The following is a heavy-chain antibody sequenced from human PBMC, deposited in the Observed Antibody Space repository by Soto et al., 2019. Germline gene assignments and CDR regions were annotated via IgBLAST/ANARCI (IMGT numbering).Heavy chain of an antibody. J-gene: IGHJ4*02. V-gene: IGHV1-69*08. Sequence: QVQLVQSGAEVKRPGSSVKVSCKSSGGSFNSFHFNWVRQAPGQGLEWMGRIIPMLDRTQYAQMFQGRVTITADTSTSTAYMEMSGLESVDTAVYYCARGTVTLFGVVTPPDYWGQGPLVTVSS. CDR1: GGSFNSFH. CDR3: ARGTVTLFGVVTPPDY. D-gene: IGHD3-3*01. CDR2: IIPMLDRT.